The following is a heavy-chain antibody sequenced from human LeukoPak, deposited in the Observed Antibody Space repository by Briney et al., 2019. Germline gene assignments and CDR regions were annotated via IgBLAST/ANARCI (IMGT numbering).Heavy chain of an antibody. Sequence: SETLSLTCAVYGGSFSGYYWSWIRQPPGKGLEWIGSIYYSGSTYYNPSLKSRVTISVDTSKNQFSLKLSSVTAADTAVYYCAVYCSGGSCYSSNWFDPWGQGTLVTVSS. CDR2: IYYSGST. J-gene: IGHJ5*02. CDR1: GGSFSGYY. D-gene: IGHD2-15*01. V-gene: IGHV4-34*01. CDR3: AVYCSGGSCYSSNWFDP.